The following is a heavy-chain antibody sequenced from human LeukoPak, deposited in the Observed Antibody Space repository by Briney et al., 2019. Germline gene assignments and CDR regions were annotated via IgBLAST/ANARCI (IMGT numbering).Heavy chain of an antibody. CDR1: GFTFSTYA. J-gene: IGHJ3*02. V-gene: IGHV3-30*04. D-gene: IGHD3-10*01. CDR3: ARGIQPPMYYGSGSDTFDI. Sequence: PGTSLRLSCVASGFTFSTYAIHWVRQAPGKGLEWVAVVSKDGNTKYYADSVKGRFTISRDNSKNTVYLQMNSLRTEDTSVYYCARGIQPPMYYGSGSDTFDIWGQGTMVTVSS. CDR2: VSKDGNTK.